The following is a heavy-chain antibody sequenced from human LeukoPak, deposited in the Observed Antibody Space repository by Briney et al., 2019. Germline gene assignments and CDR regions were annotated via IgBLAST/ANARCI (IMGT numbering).Heavy chain of an antibody. CDR3: ARASEGGYDY. CDR2: TYYRSKWYN. Sequence: SQTLSLTCAISGDSVSSNSAAWNWIRHSPSRGLEWLGRTYYRSKWYNDYAVSVKSRITINTDTSKNQFSLQLNSVTPGDTAVYDGARASEGGYDYWGQGTLVTVSS. V-gene: IGHV6-1*01. D-gene: IGHD3-22*01. J-gene: IGHJ4*02. CDR1: GDSVSSNSAA.